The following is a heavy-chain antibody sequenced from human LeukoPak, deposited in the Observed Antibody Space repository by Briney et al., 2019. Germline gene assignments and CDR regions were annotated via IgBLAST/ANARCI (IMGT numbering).Heavy chain of an antibody. CDR3: ARETEGVLDY. CDR1: GGSISSYY. V-gene: IGHV4-59*01. D-gene: IGHD3-16*01. J-gene: IGHJ4*02. Sequence: SETLSLTCTVSGGSISSYYWSWIRQPPGKGLEWIGYIYYSGSTNYNPSLKSRVTISVDTSKNQFSLKLSSVTAADTAVYYCARETEGVLDYWGQGTLVTVSS. CDR2: IYYSGST.